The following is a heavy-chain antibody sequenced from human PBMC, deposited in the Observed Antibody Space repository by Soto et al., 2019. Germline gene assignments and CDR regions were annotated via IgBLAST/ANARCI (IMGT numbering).Heavy chain of an antibody. CDR3: AKDMVHCTATRCARYFDK. Sequence: GGSLRLSCAASKFTFSTYAMTWVRQAPGKGLEWVSDISGSGDNTYYADSVKGRFTISRDNSKSTLYLQMNSLRAEVTAVYYCAKDMVHCTATRCARYFDKWGRGTLVTVSS. D-gene: IGHD2-2*01. CDR2: ISGSGDNT. V-gene: IGHV3-23*01. J-gene: IGHJ4*02. CDR1: KFTFSTYA.